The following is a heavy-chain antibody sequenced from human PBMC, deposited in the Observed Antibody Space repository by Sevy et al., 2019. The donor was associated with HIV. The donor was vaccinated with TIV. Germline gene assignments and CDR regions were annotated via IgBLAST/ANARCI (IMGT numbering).Heavy chain of an antibody. CDR2: IKQDGSET. Sequence: GGSLRLSCAASGFTFSNYWMTWVRQAPGKGLEWVANIKQDGSETYYVDSVKGRFTISRDNAKNSLFLQMNSLRAEDTAVYYCARAGYFYDSSGSLDYWGPGTLVTVSS. J-gene: IGHJ4*02. V-gene: IGHV3-7*04. CDR3: ARAGYFYDSSGSLDY. D-gene: IGHD3-22*01. CDR1: GFTFSNYW.